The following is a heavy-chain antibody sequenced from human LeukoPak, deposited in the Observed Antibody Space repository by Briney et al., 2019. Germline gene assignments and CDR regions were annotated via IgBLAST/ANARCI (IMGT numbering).Heavy chain of an antibody. CDR2: ISAYNGNT. CDR3: ARGGYCSGGSCYSDFDY. D-gene: IGHD2-15*01. CDR1: GYTFTSYG. Sequence: ASVKVPCKASGYTFTSYGISWVRQAPGQGLEWMGWISAYNGNTNYAQKLQGRVTMTTDTSTTTVYMELRSLRSDDTAVYYCARGGYCSGGSCYSDFDYWGQGTLVTVSS. V-gene: IGHV1-18*01. J-gene: IGHJ4*02.